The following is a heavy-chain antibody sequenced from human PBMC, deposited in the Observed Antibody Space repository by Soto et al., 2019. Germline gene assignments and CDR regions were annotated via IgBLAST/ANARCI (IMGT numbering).Heavy chain of an antibody. V-gene: IGHV1-58*01. Sequence: QMQLVQSGPEVKKPGTSVKVSCKASGFTFTSSAVQWVRQARGQRLEWEGWIVVGSGNTNHAQKFQERVTITRDMSTSTAYMELSSLRSEDTAVYYCAAVTTYYYDSSGYYSGYYGMDVWGQGTTVTVSS. D-gene: IGHD3-22*01. CDR3: AAVTTYYYDSSGYYSGYYGMDV. CDR1: GFTFTSSA. J-gene: IGHJ6*02. CDR2: IVVGSGNT.